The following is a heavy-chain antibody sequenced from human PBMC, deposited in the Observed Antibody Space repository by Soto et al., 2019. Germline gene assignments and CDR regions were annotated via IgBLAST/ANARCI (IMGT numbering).Heavy chain of an antibody. CDR3: ATEEVAGSYFDY. CDR2: ISSSSSYT. J-gene: IGHJ4*02. CDR1: GFTFSDYY. D-gene: IGHD6-19*01. Sequence: PGGSLRLSCAASGFTFSDYYMSWIRQAPGKGLEWVSYISSSSSYTNYADSVKGRFTISRDNAKNSLYLQMNSLRAEDTAVYYCATEEVAGSYFDYWGQGTLVTVSS. V-gene: IGHV3-11*06.